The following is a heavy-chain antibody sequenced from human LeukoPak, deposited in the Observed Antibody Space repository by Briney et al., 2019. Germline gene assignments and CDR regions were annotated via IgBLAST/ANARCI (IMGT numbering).Heavy chain of an antibody. J-gene: IGHJ4*02. V-gene: IGHV3-15*04. CDR2: IESKADGGTT. CDR3: TMEATTYGVVTDY. D-gene: IGHD3-3*01. Sequence: GGSLRLSCAASGFSFNDAWMSWVRQAPGKGLEWVGRIESKADGGTTDYAAAVKGRFTISRDDSKNMVYLQMSGPKSEDTGVYFCTMEATTYGVVTDYWGQGTLVTVSS. CDR1: GFSFNDAW.